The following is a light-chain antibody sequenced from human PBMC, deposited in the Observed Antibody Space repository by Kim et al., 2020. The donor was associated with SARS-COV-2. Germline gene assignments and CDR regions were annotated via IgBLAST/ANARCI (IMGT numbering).Light chain of an antibody. V-gene: IGLV1-40*01. CDR3: QSYDTTLSAVV. CDR2: HHA. J-gene: IGLJ2*01. CDR1: RSNLRAVFS. Sequence: VSSTAPRSNLRAVFSVLLFHQLPAAAPPLLLFHHAPPPSGVPDPFSGSKSGTAASLAITGLLAEDDAAYYCQSYDTTLSAVVFGGGTQLTVL.